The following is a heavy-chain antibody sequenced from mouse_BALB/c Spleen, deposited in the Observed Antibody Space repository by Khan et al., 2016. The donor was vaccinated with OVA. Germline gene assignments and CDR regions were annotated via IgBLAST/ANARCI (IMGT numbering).Heavy chain of an antibody. CDR2: VSTGGSYT. D-gene: IGHD1-1*01. CDR1: GFTFSTYG. J-gene: IGHJ3*01. CDR3: TRLAYYYDSEGFAY. V-gene: IGHV5-6*01. Sequence: EVELVESGGDLVKPGGSLKLSCAASGFTFSTYGMSWVRQAPDKRLEWVATVSTGGSYTYYPDSVKGRFPISRDNAKNTLYLQMSGLRSEDTAMFYCTRLAYYYDSEGFAYWGQGTLGTVSA.